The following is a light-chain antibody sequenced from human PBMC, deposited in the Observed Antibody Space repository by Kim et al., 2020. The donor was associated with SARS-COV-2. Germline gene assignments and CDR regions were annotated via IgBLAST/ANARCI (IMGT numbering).Light chain of an antibody. Sequence: SASVGDRATITCRASQSISSWLAWYQQKPGKAPKLLIYKASSLESGVPSRFSGSGSGTEFTLTISSLQPDDFATYYCQQYNSYPYTVGQGTKLEI. CDR3: QQYNSYPYT. V-gene: IGKV1-5*03. J-gene: IGKJ2*01. CDR2: KAS. CDR1: QSISSW.